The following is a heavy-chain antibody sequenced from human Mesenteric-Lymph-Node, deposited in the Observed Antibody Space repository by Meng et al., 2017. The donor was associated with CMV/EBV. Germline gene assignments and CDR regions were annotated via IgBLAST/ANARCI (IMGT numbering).Heavy chain of an antibody. J-gene: IGHJ4*02. CDR3: AKADCGTGGCKLIDY. D-gene: IGHD3/OR15-3a*01. V-gene: IGHV3-23*01. Sequence: LKISCVGSGFTFNKYAMSWVRQAPGKRLEWVAGISDSGSSISYPDSVMGRFTISRDNSKNTLYLQMNSLRVEDTAVYHCAKADCGTGGCKLIDYWGQGTLVTVSS. CDR2: ISDSGSSI. CDR1: GFTFNKYA.